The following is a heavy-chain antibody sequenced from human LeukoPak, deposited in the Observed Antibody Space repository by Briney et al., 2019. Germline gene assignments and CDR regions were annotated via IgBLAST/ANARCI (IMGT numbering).Heavy chain of an antibody. V-gene: IGHV4-59*01. CDR1: GGSISGYY. CDR3: ARGTWGYGY. J-gene: IGHJ4*02. CDR2: IYYSGST. Sequence: PSETLSLTCTVSGGSISGYYWSWIRQPPGKGLEWIGYIYYSGSTNYNPSLKSRVTISVDTSKNQFSLKLSSVTAADTAVYYCARGTWGYGYWGQGTLVTVSS. D-gene: IGHD5-12*01.